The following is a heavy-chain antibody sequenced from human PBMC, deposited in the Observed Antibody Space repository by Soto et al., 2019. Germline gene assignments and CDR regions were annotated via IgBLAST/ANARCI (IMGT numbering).Heavy chain of an antibody. V-gene: IGHV1-69*01. D-gene: IGHD3-10*01. Sequence: QVQLVQSGAEVKKPGSSVKVSCKASGGTFSSYAISWVRQAPGQGLEWMGGIIPIFGTANYAQKFQDRVTITADESASTAYMELSSLRSEDTAVYYCARSSITLVRGADYTMDVWGQGTTVTVSS. CDR3: ARSSITLVRGADYTMDV. CDR2: IIPIFGTA. CDR1: GGTFSSYA. J-gene: IGHJ6*02.